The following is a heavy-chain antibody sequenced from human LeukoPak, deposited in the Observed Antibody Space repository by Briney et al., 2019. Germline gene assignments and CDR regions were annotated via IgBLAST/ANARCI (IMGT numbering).Heavy chain of an antibody. CDR2: VSTGSNYI. CDR1: GFTFSSYS. V-gene: IGHV3-21*01. Sequence: GGSLRLSCTASGFTFSSYSLNWVRQAPGKGLEWVSSVSTGSNYIYYADSVKGRFTISRDNDKNSLYLQMNSLRVEDTAVYYCARLRYYGSGSPFDYWGQGTLVTVSS. J-gene: IGHJ4*02. CDR3: ARLRYYGSGSPFDY. D-gene: IGHD3-10*01.